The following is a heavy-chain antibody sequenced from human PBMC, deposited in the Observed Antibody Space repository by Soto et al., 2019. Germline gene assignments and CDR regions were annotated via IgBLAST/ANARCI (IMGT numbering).Heavy chain of an antibody. J-gene: IGHJ5*02. V-gene: IGHV3-30-3*01. CDR3: AGVVAARRTADRWFDP. CDR1: GFTFSSYA. CDR2: ISYDGSNK. D-gene: IGHD6-6*01. Sequence: QVQLVESGGGVVQPGRSLRLSCAASGFTFSSYAMHWVRQAPGKGLEWVAVISYDGSNKYYADSVKGRFTISRDNSKNTLYMQMNSLRAEDTAVYYCAGVVAARRTADRWFDPWGQGTLVTVSS.